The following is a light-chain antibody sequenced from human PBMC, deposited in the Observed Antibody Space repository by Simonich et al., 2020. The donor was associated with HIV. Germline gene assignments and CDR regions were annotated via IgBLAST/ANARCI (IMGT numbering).Light chain of an antibody. V-gene: IGKV4-1*01. CDR2: WAS. J-gene: IGKJ4*01. Sequence: DIVMTQSPDSLDVSLGERATINCKSSQSVLYSSNNTNYLACYPRQPGQPPKLLIYWASTREAGVPDRFSGRGSGTDFTLTISSLQAEDVAVYYCQQYYSTPLTFGGGTKVEIK. CDR1: QSVLYSSNNTNY. CDR3: QQYYSTPLT.